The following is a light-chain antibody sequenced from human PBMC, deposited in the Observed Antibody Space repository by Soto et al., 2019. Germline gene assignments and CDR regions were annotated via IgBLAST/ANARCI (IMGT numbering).Light chain of an antibody. CDR3: QQSYTTPRT. CDR1: QGIRND. CDR2: GAS. Sequence: IQMTQSPSSLSASVGDRVTITCRASQGIRNDLNWYQKKVGEAPKLLVFGASNLQGGVPTRFSGAGSGTHFTLTVSNLQPEDFVTYYCQQSYTTPRTFGQGTKV. J-gene: IGKJ1*01. V-gene: IGKV1-39*01.